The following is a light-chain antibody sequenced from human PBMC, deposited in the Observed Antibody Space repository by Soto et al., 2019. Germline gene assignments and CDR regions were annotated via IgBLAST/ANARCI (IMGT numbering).Light chain of an antibody. CDR3: QSYDSSLSVV. Sequence: QAVVTQPHSVSGAPGQRVTISCTGSSSNIGAGYDVHWYQQLPGTAPQLLSYGNSKRPSGVPDRFSGSKSGTSASLAITGLQSEDEAHYYCQSYDSSLSVVFGGGTKLTVL. V-gene: IGLV1-40*01. J-gene: IGLJ2*01. CDR1: SSNIGAGYD. CDR2: GNS.